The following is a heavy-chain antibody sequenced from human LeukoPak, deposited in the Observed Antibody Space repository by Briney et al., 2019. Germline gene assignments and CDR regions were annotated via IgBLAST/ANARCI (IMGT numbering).Heavy chain of an antibody. V-gene: IGHV4-61*10. Sequence: SETLSLTCTVSGGSISSGSYYWSWIRQPAGKGLEWIGYIYYSGSTNCNPSLKSRVTISVDTSKNQFSLKLSSVTAADTAVYYCARMDGSGSFPHPLYYYYMDVWGKGTTVTISS. CDR3: ARMDGSGSFPHPLYYYYMDV. D-gene: IGHD3-10*01. CDR2: IYYSGST. J-gene: IGHJ6*03. CDR1: GGSISSGSYY.